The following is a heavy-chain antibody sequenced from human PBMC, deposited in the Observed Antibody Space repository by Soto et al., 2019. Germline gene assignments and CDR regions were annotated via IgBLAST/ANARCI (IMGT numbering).Heavy chain of an antibody. CDR3: ARDRVAATQYYGMAV. J-gene: IGHJ6*02. CDR2: IWYDGSNK. V-gene: IGHV3-33*01. CDR1: GFTFSSYG. D-gene: IGHD2-15*01. Sequence: QVQLVESGGGVVQPGRSLRLSCAASGFTFSSYGMHWVRQAPGKGLEWVAVIWYDGSNKYYADSVKGRFTISRDNSKNTLYLQMNSLRAEDTAVYYCARDRVAATQYYGMAVWGQGTTVTVSS.